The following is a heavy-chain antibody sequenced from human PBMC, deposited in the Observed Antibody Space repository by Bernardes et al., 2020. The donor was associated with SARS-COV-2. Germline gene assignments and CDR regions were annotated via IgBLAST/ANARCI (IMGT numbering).Heavy chain of an antibody. CDR2: IRSVGST. V-gene: IGHV3-66*01. J-gene: IGHJ4*02. CDR1: GFTVSSNY. CDR3: ATLTGTTRGY. Sequence: SLRLSCTASGFTVSSNYMSWVRQAPGKGLEWVSGIRSVGSTYYAESVKGRFTISRDNPKNTLYLQMNSLRVEDTAVYYCATLTGTTRGYWGQGTLVTVSS. D-gene: IGHD1-7*01.